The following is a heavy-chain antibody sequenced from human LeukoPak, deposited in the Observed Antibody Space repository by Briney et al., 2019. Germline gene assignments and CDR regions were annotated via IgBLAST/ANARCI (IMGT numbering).Heavy chain of an antibody. D-gene: IGHD5-18*01. CDR3: ARDRRGYSYGFDY. J-gene: IGHJ4*02. Sequence: GGSLRLSCAASGFTFSDYYMSWIRQAPGKGLEWVSSISSSSSYIYYADSVKGRFTISRDNAKNSLYLRMNSLRAEDTAVYYCARDRRGYSYGFDYWGQGTLVTVSS. CDR2: ISSSSSYI. CDR1: GFTFSDYY. V-gene: IGHV3-11*06.